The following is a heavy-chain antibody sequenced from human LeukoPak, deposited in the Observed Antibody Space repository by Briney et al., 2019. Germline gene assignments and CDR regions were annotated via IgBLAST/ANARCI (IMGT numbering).Heavy chain of an antibody. CDR2: ISGSGGST. D-gene: IGHD5-24*01. CDR1: GFTFSSYA. V-gene: IGHV3-23*01. Sequence: GGSLRLSCAASGFTFSSYAMSWVRQAPGKGLEWVPAISGSGGSTYYADSVKGRFTISRDNAKNSLYLQMNSLRAEDTAVYYCARDTRRDGAYGMDVWGQGTTVTVSS. CDR3: ARDTRRDGAYGMDV. J-gene: IGHJ6*02.